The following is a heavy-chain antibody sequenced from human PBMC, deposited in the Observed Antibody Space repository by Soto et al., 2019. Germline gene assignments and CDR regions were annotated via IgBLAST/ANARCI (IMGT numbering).Heavy chain of an antibody. CDR2: ISYDGSNK. Sequence: GGSLRLSCAASGFTFSSYGMHWVRQAPGKGLEWVAVISYDGSNKYYADSVKGRFTISRDNSKNTLYLQMNSLRAEDTAVYYCAKWSELGLDAFDIWGQGTMVTVS. D-gene: IGHD1-26*01. CDR3: AKWSELGLDAFDI. J-gene: IGHJ3*02. CDR1: GFTFSSYG. V-gene: IGHV3-30*18.